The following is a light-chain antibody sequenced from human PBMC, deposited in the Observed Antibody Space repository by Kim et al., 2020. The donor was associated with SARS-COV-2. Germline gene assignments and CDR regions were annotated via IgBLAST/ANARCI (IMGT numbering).Light chain of an antibody. CDR3: QAWDSSPNWV. V-gene: IGLV3-1*01. CDR2: QDS. J-gene: IGLJ3*02. CDR1: KLGDKY. Sequence: VAQGQTASITCSGDKLGDKYACWYQQKPGQSHVLVIYQDSKRPSGIPERFSGSNSGNTATLTISGTQAMDEADYYCQAWDSSPNWVFGGGTQLTVL.